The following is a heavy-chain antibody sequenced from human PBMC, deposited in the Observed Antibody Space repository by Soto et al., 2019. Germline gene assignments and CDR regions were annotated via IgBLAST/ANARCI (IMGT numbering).Heavy chain of an antibody. CDR3: AREWPIYCYYGMDV. CDR1: GYTFTSYG. D-gene: IGHD5-12*01. V-gene: IGHV1-18*04. Sequence: ASVKISCKASGYTFTSYGISWVRQAPGKGLEWMGWISAYNGNTNYAQKLQGRVTMTTDTSTSTAYMELRGLRSDDTAVYYCAREWPIYCYYGMDVWGEGTKVIV. J-gene: IGHJ6*02. CDR2: ISAYNGNT.